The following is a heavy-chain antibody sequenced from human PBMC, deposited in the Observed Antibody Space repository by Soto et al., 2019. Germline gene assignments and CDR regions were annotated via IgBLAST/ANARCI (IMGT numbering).Heavy chain of an antibody. D-gene: IGHD3-10*01. CDR3: ATLTPFGGGLVDG. Sequence: QVQLVQSGAEVKRPGSSVKVSCKASGGTFSSYAISWVRQAPGQGLEWMGGIIPIFGTANYAQKFQGRVTIPADKSTSTAYMELSSLRSEETAVYYCATLTPFGGGLVDGWGQGTPVPVSS. J-gene: IGHJ6*02. CDR2: IIPIFGTA. V-gene: IGHV1-69*06. CDR1: GGTFSSYA.